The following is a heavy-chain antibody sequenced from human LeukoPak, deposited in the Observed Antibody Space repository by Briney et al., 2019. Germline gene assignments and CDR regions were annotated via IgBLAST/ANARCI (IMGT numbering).Heavy chain of an antibody. CDR3: ARDPGPWFDP. CDR2: IYSGST. D-gene: IGHD7-27*01. Sequence: PSETLSLTCTVSGGCLSSYYWSWIRQPPGKGLEWSGYIYSGSTNYNPSLKSRVTISVDTSKNQFSLKLSSVTAADTAVYYCARDPGPWFDPWGQGTLVTVSS. V-gene: IGHV4-59*01. J-gene: IGHJ5*02. CDR1: GGCLSSYY.